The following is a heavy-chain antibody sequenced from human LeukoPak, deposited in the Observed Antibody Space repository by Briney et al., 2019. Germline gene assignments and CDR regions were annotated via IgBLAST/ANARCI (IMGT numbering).Heavy chain of an antibody. J-gene: IGHJ4*02. Sequence: PSETLSLTCAVYGGSFSGYYWSWIRQPPGKGLEWIGEINHSGSTNYNPSLKTRVTISVDTSKNHFSLKLSPVTAADTAVYYCARDSGYDFWGGYHHFDYWGQGTLVTVSS. CDR2: INHSGST. D-gene: IGHD3-3*01. V-gene: IGHV4-34*01. CDR3: ARDSGYDFWGGYHHFDY. CDR1: GGSFSGYY.